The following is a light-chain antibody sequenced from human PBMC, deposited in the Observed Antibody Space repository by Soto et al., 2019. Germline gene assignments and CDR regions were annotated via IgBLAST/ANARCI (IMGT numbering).Light chain of an antibody. CDR3: GSYTNTKSRV. CDR2: EVN. J-gene: IGLJ3*02. V-gene: IGLV2-14*01. Sequence: QSALTQPDSVSGSPGQSITISCTGTSSDVGGYDYVSWYQQYPGKGPKLIIYEVNNRPLGVSYRFSGSKSGNTASLTISGLKAEDDADYYCGSYTNTKSRVFGGGTKVTV. CDR1: SSDVGGYDY.